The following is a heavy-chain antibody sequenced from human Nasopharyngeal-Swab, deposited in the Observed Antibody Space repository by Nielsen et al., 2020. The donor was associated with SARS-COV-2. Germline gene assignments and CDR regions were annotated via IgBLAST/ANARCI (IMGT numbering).Heavy chain of an antibody. J-gene: IGHJ5*02. CDR1: GFAFSSYG. D-gene: IGHD3/OR15-3a*01. CDR3: ARDFGRDEPIDH. V-gene: IGHV3-33*05. Sequence: GESLKISCVASGFAFSSYGMHWVRQAPGKGLEWVVVISYDGSYTTYTDSVKGRFAISRDNSKNTLYLQMNSLRAEDTAIYYCARDFGRDEPIDHWGQGTLVTVSS. CDR2: ISYDGSYT.